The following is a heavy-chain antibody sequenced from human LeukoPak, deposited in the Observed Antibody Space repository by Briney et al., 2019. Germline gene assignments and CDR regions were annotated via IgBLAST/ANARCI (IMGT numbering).Heavy chain of an antibody. CDR3: ARGNIGDYGYYYFDY. J-gene: IGHJ4*02. D-gene: IGHD4-17*01. V-gene: IGHV3-53*01. CDR2: IYSGGST. CDR1: GFTFSNAW. Sequence: GGSLRLSCAASGFTFSNAWMSWVRQAPGKGLEWVSVIYSGGSTYYADSVKGRFTISRDNSKNTLYLQMNSLRAEDTAVYYCARGNIGDYGYYYFDYWGQGTLVTVSS.